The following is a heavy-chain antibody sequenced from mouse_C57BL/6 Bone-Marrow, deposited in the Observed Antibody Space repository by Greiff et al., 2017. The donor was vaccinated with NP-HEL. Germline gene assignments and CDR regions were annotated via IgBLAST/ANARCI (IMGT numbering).Heavy chain of an antibody. CDR3: TRLRGYGAYYAMDY. Sequence: VQLQQSGAELVRPGASVTLSCKASGYTFTDYEMHWVKQTPVHGLEWIGAIDPETGGTAYNQKFKGKAILTADKSSSTAYMELRSLTSEDSAVYYCTRLRGYGAYYAMDYWGQGTSVTVSS. J-gene: IGHJ4*01. V-gene: IGHV1-15*01. CDR2: IDPETGGT. D-gene: IGHD1-1*02. CDR1: GYTFTDYE.